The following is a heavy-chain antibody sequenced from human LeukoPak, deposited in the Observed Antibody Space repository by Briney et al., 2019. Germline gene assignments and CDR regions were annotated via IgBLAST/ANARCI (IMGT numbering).Heavy chain of an antibody. D-gene: IGHD3-10*01. V-gene: IGHV1-24*01. CDR2: FDPEDGET. J-gene: IGHJ4*02. Sequence: GASVKVSCKVSGYTLTELSMHWVRQAPGKGLEWMGGFDPEDGETIYAQKFQGRVTMTEDTSTDTAYMELSSLRSEDTAVYYCATAPWVMVRGVMNYWGRRTLVTVSS. CDR1: GYTLTELS. CDR3: ATAPWVMVRGVMNY.